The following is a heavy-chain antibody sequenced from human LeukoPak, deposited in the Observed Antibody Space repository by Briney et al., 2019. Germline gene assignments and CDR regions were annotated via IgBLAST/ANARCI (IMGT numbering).Heavy chain of an antibody. CDR1: SYTFTRYG. CDR3: ARSGRGTCYYFDL. J-gene: IGHJ4*02. V-gene: IGHV1-18*01. CDR2: ISGSNGNT. D-gene: IGHD5-12*01. Sequence: ASVKVSCKASSYTFTRYGISWVRQAPGQGLEWMGWISGSNGNTNYAQKFLGRVTMTADTSTSTAYMELRSLTSDDTAVYYCARSGRGTCYYFDLWGQGTLVTVSS.